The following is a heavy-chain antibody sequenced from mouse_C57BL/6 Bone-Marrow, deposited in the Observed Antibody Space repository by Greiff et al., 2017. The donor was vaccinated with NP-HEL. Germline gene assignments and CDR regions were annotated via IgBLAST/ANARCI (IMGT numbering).Heavy chain of an antibody. CDR3: ARGETAQVFDY. Sequence: DVKLVESGGGLVKPGGSLKLSCAASGFTFSSYAMSWVRQTPEKRLEWVATISDGGSYTYYPDNVKGRFTISRDNAKNNLYLQMSHLKSEDTAMYYCARGETAQVFDYWGQGTTLTVSS. CDR2: ISDGGSYT. CDR1: GFTFSSYA. J-gene: IGHJ2*01. V-gene: IGHV5-4*03. D-gene: IGHD3-2*02.